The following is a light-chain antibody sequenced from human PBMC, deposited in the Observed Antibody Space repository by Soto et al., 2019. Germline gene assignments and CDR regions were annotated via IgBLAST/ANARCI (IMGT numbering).Light chain of an antibody. Sequence: DIQMTQSPSSLSASVGDRVTITCRASQGIANFLAWYQQKPGKVPKLLIYAASTLQSGVPSRFSGSGTGTDFTLTISSLQPEDVATYYCQKYDVAPWTFGQGTKVEIK. CDR2: AAS. CDR3: QKYDVAPWT. CDR1: QGIANF. V-gene: IGKV1-27*01. J-gene: IGKJ1*01.